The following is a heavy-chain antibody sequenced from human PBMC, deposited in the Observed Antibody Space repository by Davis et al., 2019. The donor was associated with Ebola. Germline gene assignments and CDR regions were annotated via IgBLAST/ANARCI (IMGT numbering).Heavy chain of an antibody. V-gene: IGHV3-72*01. CDR2: ARRKVDNYDT. J-gene: IGHJ4*02. Sequence: GGSLRLSCAASGFTFSSYWMSWVRQAPGRGLEWVGRARRKVDNYDTEYAASVKGRFIISRDDSTNSLYLEMNSLRTEDTAVYYCTKVSITVGARYFDSWGQGILVTVSS. CDR1: GFTFSSYW. D-gene: IGHD4-11*01. CDR3: TKVSITVGARYFDS.